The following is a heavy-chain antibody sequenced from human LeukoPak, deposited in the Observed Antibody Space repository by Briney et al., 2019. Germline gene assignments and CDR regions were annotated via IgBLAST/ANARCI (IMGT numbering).Heavy chain of an antibody. V-gene: IGHV1-46*01. CDR1: GHTFTSYY. J-gene: IGHJ4*02. D-gene: IGHD3-16*01. CDR3: ARTWGPSRNYYFDY. CDR2: ITPGGGST. Sequence: ASVKVSCKASGHTFTSYYMHWVRQAPGQGLEWVGIITPGGGSTSYAPKFQGRVTMSRDTSTSTVYMELSSLRSEDTAVYYCARTWGPSRNYYFDYWGQGTLVTVSS.